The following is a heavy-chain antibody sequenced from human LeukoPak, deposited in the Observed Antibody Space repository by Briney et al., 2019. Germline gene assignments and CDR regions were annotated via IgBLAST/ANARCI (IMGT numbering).Heavy chain of an antibody. V-gene: IGHV1-18*01. J-gene: IGHJ4*02. Sequence: ASVKVSCKASGYTFSDHGFSWVRQAPGQGLEWMGWISAYNGNRKYAQKFQDRVCMTTETSTNTAYMEMRSLKFDDTAVYYCVRVSSASWYLIDYWGQGTLVTVSS. CDR1: GYTFSDHG. CDR2: ISAYNGNR. CDR3: VRVSSASWYLIDY. D-gene: IGHD2-2*01.